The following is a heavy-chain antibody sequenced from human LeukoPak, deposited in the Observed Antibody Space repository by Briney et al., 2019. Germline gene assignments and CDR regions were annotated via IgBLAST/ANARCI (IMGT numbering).Heavy chain of an antibody. J-gene: IGHJ4*02. CDR2: ISGSGGST. CDR3: AKDRVGKGIYLRLGYFDY. D-gene: IGHD5-12*01. CDR1: GFTFSSYG. V-gene: IGHV3-23*01. Sequence: GGSLRLSCAASGFTFSSYGMSWVRQAPGKGLEWVSAISGSGGSTYYADSVKGRFTISRDNSKNTLYLQMNSLRAEDTAVYYCAKDRVGKGIYLRLGYFDYWGQGTLVTVSP.